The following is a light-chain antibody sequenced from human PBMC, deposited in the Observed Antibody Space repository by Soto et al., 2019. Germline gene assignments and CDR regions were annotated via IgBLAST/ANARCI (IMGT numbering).Light chain of an antibody. CDR2: SVS. J-gene: IGLJ1*01. V-gene: IGLV2-14*01. CDR1: SSDIGIFNY. CDR3: SSYTNSITS. Sequence: QSALTQPASVSGSPGQSITISCTGTSSDIGIFNYVSWYQQHPGRAPKLIIFSVSNRPSGVSDRFSGSKSGNTASLTISGLQTEDEADYYCSSYTNSITSFAPETKVTVL.